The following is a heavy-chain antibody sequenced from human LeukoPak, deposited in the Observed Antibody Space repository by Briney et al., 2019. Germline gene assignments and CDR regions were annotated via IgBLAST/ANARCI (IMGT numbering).Heavy chain of an antibody. CDR3: ARSPLLYYYGSGSYYKPQAYFDY. D-gene: IGHD3-10*01. J-gene: IGHJ4*02. CDR1: GGSISSSSYY. Sequence: PSETLSLTCTVSGGSISSSSYYWGWIRQPPGKGLEWIGSIYYSGSTYYNPSLKSRVTISVDTSKNQFSLKLSSVTAADTAVYYCARSPLLYYYGSGSYYKPQAYFDYWGQGTLVTVSS. V-gene: IGHV4-39*07. CDR2: IYYSGST.